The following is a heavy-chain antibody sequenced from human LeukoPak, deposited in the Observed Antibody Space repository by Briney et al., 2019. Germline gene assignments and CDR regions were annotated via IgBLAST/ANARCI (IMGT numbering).Heavy chain of an antibody. D-gene: IGHD3-3*01. V-gene: IGHV4-61*01. CDR1: GGSVSSGSYY. CDR3: ARNRHYDFWSGGFDY. CDR2: IYYSGST. Sequence: SETLSLTCTVSGGSVSSGSYYWSWIRQPPGKGLEWIGYIYYSGSTNYNPSLKSRVTISVGTSKNQFSLKLSSVTAADTAVYYCARNRHYDFWSGGFDYWGQGTLVTVSS. J-gene: IGHJ4*02.